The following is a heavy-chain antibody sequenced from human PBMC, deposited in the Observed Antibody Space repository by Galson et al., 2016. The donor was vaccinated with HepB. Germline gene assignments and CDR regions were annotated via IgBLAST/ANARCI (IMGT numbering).Heavy chain of an antibody. Sequence: SETLSLTCTVSGGSISDYYWSWIRQPPGKGLEWIGYIYYGGGTNYNPSLKSRVTISVDTSKNQFSLNLSSVTAADTAVYYCASVKAASFEYWGQGTLVTVSS. V-gene: IGHV4-59*01. J-gene: IGHJ4*02. CDR2: IYYGGGT. D-gene: IGHD2-15*01. CDR3: ASVKAASFEY. CDR1: GGSISDYY.